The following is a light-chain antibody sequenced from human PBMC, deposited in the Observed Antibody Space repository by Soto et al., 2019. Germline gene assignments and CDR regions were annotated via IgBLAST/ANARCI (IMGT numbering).Light chain of an antibody. Sequence: IVTKHPMATLSVSPGEGAIRSCGASQSVSSNLAWYQQKPGQAPRLLIYGASTRATGIPARFSGSGSGTEFTLTISSLQSEDFAVYYCQQYNNWPLTFGGGTKVDIK. J-gene: IGKJ4*01. V-gene: IGKV3-15*01. CDR2: GAS. CDR3: QQYNNWPLT. CDR1: QSVSSN.